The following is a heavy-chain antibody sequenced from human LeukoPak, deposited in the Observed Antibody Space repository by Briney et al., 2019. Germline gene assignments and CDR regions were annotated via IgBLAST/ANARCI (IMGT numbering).Heavy chain of an antibody. CDR1: GFTFTSYA. CDR2: ISGSGGST. J-gene: IGHJ4*02. Sequence: TGGSLRLSCAASGFTFTSYAMSWVRQSPGKGLEWVSAISGSGGSTYYADSVKGRFTISRDNSKNTLYLQMNSLRAEDTAVYYCAILQTWDYWGQGTLSPSPQ. D-gene: IGHD1-1*01. CDR3: AILQTWDY. V-gene: IGHV3-23*01.